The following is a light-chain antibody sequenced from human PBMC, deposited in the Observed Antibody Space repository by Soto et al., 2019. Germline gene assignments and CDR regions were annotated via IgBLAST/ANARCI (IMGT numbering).Light chain of an antibody. CDR2: DAV. J-gene: IGLJ2*01. CDR3: LLYYGGVVL. V-gene: IGLV7-46*01. CDR1: TGAVTSGHY. Sequence: QAVVTQEPSLTVSPGGTVTLTCGSSTGAVTSGHYPYWVQQRSGQAPRTLIYDAVNRHSWTPARFSGSPLGGKAALTLSGAQPEDEGDYYCLLYYGGVVLFGGGTKLTVL.